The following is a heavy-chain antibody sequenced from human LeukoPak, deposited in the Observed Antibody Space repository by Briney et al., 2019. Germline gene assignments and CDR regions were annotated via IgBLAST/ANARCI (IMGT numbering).Heavy chain of an antibody. CDR3: ARVGDCSSTSHYDFDY. CDR1: GGSISSGDYY. CDR2: IYYSGST. V-gene: IGHV4-30-4*08. J-gene: IGHJ4*02. Sequence: SETLSLTCTVSGGSISSGDYYWSWIRQPPGKGLVWIGYIYYSGSTYYNPSLKSRVTISVDTSKNQFSLKLSSVTAADTAVYYCARVGDCSSTSHYDFDYWGQGTLVTVSS. D-gene: IGHD2-2*01.